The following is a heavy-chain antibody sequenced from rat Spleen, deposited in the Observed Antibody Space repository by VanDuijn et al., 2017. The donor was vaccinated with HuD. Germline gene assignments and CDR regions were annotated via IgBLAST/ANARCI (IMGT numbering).Heavy chain of an antibody. D-gene: IGHD4-3*01. CDR3: TTQGIIRIPLFDY. J-gene: IGHJ2*01. V-gene: IGHV5-58*01. CDR2: INTDGGSN. CDR1: GFTFSSYW. Sequence: EVQLVETGGGLVQPGRSLKLSCVASGFTFSSYWMYCIRQAPGKGLEWVSSINTDGGSNYYPDSVKGRFTISRDNEKSTLYLQMDSLRSEDTANCYCTTQGIIRIPLFDYWGRGVMVTVSS.